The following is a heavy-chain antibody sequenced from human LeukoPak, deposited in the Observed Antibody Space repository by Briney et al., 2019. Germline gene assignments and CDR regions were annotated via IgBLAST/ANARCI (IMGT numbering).Heavy chain of an antibody. CDR2: IIPIFGTA. J-gene: IGHJ3*02. CDR3: ATVVYSGYDSGAFDI. CDR1: GGTFSSYA. D-gene: IGHD5-12*01. V-gene: IGHV1-69*06. Sequence: ASVKVSCKASGGTFSSYAISWVRQAPGQGLEWMGGIIPIFGTANYAQKFQGRVTMTEDTSTDTAYMELSSLRSEDTAVYYCATVVYSGYDSGAFDIWGQGTMVTVSS.